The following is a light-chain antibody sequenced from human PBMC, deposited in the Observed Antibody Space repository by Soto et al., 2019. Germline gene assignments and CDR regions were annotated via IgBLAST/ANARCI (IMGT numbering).Light chain of an antibody. CDR3: AAWDDSLSGRV. CDR2: RSN. V-gene: IGLV1-47*01. J-gene: IGLJ3*02. CDR1: SSNIGSNY. Sequence: QSVLTQPPSASGTPGQRVTISCSGSSSNIGSNYVYWYQQLPGTAPKLLIYRSNQRPSGVPDRFSGSTSGTSAPLAISGLRSEDEADYYCAAWDDSLSGRVFGGGTKLTVL.